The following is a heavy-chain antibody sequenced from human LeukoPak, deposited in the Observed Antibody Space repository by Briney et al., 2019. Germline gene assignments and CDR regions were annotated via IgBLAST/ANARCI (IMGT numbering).Heavy chain of an antibody. Sequence: GGSLRLSCAASGFTFSSYGMHWVRQPPGKGLEWVAVISYDGSNKYYPDSVKGRFTISNTNSKNTLYLQMNRPRAEDTAVYYCAKAATHYYYYYGMDVWGKGTTVTVSS. CDR1: GFTFSSYG. CDR2: ISYDGSNK. V-gene: IGHV3-30*18. J-gene: IGHJ6*04. CDR3: AKAATHYYYYYGMDV. D-gene: IGHD2-15*01.